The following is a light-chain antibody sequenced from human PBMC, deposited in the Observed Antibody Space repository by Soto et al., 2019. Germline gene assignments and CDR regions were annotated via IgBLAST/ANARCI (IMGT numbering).Light chain of an antibody. CDR2: GAS. CDR1: QSVSSN. Sequence: EIVMTQSPATLSVSPGGRATLSCRASQSVSSNLAWYQQKPGQAPRLLIYGASTRATGIPASFSGSGSGTEFTLTISSLQSEDFAVYYCQQYNNWPPMAFGQGTKVEIK. CDR3: QQYNNWPPMA. J-gene: IGKJ1*01. V-gene: IGKV3-15*01.